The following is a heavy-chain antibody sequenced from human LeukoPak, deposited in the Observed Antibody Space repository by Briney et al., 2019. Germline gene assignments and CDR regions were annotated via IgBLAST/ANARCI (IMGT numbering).Heavy chain of an antibody. Sequence: GGSLRLFCAASGVTFSSYNMNWVIQPPRKGLEGVLSISSSSSYIYYADSGKGRFTISRDNAKNSLYLQMNSLRAEDTAVYYCARDLSYDSSGYPLGDYWGQGTLVTVSS. D-gene: IGHD3-22*01. J-gene: IGHJ4*02. CDR1: GVTFSSYN. V-gene: IGHV3-21*01. CDR2: ISSSSSYI. CDR3: ARDLSYDSSGYPLGDY.